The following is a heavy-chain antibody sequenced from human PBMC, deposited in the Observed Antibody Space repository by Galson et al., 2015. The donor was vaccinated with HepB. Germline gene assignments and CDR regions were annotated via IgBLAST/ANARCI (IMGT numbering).Heavy chain of an antibody. Sequence: CAISGDSVSRTSASWHWIRQSPSRGLEWLGRTYYRTKWYDDYEVSVRSRISINPDTSKNQVSLHLNSVTPEGTAVYYCARGEHGNRVSLFDPWGQGILVTVSS. V-gene: IGHV6-1*01. J-gene: IGHJ5*02. CDR1: GDSVSRTSAS. D-gene: IGHD1-14*01. CDR2: TYYRTKWYD. CDR3: ARGEHGNRVSLFDP.